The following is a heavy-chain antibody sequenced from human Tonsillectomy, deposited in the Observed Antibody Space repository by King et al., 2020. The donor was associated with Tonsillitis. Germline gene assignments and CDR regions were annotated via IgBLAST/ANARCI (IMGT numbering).Heavy chain of an antibody. CDR1: GFTFSSFG. V-gene: IGHV3-30*18. CDR3: AKDDGDFRWLQYYYYGMDV. Sequence: VQLVESGGGLVQPGRSLRLSCAASGFTFSSFGMHWVRQAPGKGLEWVALISNDGSKKYYADSVRGRFTISRDNSKNTLYLQMNSLRPDDTAVYYCAKDDGDFRWLQYYYYGMDVWGQGTTVTVSS. D-gene: IGHD5-24*01. J-gene: IGHJ6*02. CDR2: ISNDGSKK.